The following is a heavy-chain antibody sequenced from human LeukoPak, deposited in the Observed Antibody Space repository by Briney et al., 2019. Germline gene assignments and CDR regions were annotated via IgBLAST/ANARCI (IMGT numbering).Heavy chain of an antibody. CDR1: GGSISSGDYY. V-gene: IGHV4-30-4*08. D-gene: IGHD2-2*01. J-gene: IGHJ5*02. CDR3: AREAVIVVVPAAMGWFDP. Sequence: SETLSLTCTVSGGSISSGDYYWSWIRQPPGKGLEWIGYIYYSGSTYYNPSLKSRVTISVDTSKNQFSLKLSSVTAADTAVYYCAREAVIVVVPAAMGWFDPWGQGTLVTVSS. CDR2: IYYSGST.